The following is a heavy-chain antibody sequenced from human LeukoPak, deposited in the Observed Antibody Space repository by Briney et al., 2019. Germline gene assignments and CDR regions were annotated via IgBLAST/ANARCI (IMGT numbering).Heavy chain of an antibody. CDR2: ISSSSSYI. CDR3: AREGSGWHFDY. J-gene: IGHJ4*02. CDR1: GITVSRNY. Sequence: GGSLRLSCAATGITVSRNYMNWVRQAPGKGLEWVSSISSSSSYIYYADSVKGRFTISRDNAKNSLYLHMNSLRAEDMAVYYCAREGSGWHFDYWGQGTLVTVSS. D-gene: IGHD6-19*01. V-gene: IGHV3-21*01.